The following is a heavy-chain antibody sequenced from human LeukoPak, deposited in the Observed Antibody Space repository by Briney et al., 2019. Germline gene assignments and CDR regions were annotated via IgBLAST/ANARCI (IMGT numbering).Heavy chain of an antibody. Sequence: SVKVSCKASGGTFSSYAISWVRQAPGQGLEWMGGIIPIFGTANYAQKFQGRVTITADESTSTAYMELSSLRSEDTAVYYCARTGTYYYDTPHPQIGVYYFDYWGQGTLVTVSS. J-gene: IGHJ4*02. CDR2: IIPIFGTA. D-gene: IGHD3-22*01. CDR1: GGTFSSYA. V-gene: IGHV1-69*13. CDR3: ARTGTYYYDTPHPQIGVYYFDY.